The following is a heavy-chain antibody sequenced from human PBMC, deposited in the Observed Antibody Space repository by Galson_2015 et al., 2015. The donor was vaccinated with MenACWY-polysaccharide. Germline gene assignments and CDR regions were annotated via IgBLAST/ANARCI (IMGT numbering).Heavy chain of an antibody. Sequence: SLRLSCAASGFTFSSYAMSWVRQAPGKGLEWVSAISGSGGSTYYADSVKGRFTISRDDSKNTLYLQMNSLRAEDTAVYYCAKWAPGADYDILTGYRGTGGMDVWGQGTTVTVSS. CDR3: AKWAPGADYDILTGYRGTGGMDV. J-gene: IGHJ6*02. CDR1: GFTFSSYA. V-gene: IGHV3-23*01. D-gene: IGHD3-9*01. CDR2: ISGSGGST.